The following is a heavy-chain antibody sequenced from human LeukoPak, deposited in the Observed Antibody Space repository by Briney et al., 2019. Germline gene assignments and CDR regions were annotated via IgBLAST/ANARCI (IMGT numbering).Heavy chain of an antibody. J-gene: IGHJ4*02. CDR1: GGSISRGSYF. Sequence: SQTLSLTCTVSGGSISRGSYFWNWTRQHPGKGLEWIGYIYYSGSTNYSPSLKSRISISLDRSKNQFSLNLSSVTAADTAVYYCARGEGNYELLDYWGQGTLVTVSS. V-gene: IGHV4-31*03. D-gene: IGHD1-7*01. CDR3: ARGEGNYELLDY. CDR2: IYYSGST.